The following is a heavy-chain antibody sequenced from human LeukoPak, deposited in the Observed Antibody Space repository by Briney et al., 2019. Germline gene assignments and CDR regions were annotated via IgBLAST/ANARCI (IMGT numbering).Heavy chain of an antibody. CDR2: IWYDGSNK. Sequence: GGSLRLSCAASGFTFSSYGMHWFRQAPGKGLEWVAVIWYDGSNKYYADSVKGRFTISRDNSKNTLYLQMNSLRAEDTAVYYCARIAYLDEGMDVWGRGTTVTVST. J-gene: IGHJ6*04. CDR3: ARIAYLDEGMDV. V-gene: IGHV3-33*01. D-gene: IGHD2-21*01. CDR1: GFTFSSYG.